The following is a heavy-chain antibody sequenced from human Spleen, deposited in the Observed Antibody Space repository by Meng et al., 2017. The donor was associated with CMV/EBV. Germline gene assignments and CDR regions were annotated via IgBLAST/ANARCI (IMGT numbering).Heavy chain of an antibody. J-gene: IGHJ6*02. Sequence: KVSCKGSGYSFTSYWIGWVCQMPGKGLEWMGLIYPGDSDSRYSPSFQGQVTISADKSISTAYLQWSSLKASDTAMYYCASGYYYGSGPYYYYGMDVWSQGTTVTVSS. D-gene: IGHD3-10*01. V-gene: IGHV5-51*01. CDR3: ASGYYYGSGPYYYYGMDV. CDR2: IYPGDSDS. CDR1: GYSFTSYW.